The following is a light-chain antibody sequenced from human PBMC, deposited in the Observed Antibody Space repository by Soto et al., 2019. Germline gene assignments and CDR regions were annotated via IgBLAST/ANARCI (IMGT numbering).Light chain of an antibody. CDR3: QQYGSSPRT. V-gene: IGKV3-20*01. J-gene: IGKJ1*01. CDR2: GSS. Sequence: IVLTQSPCTLSLSPGETATLSCRASQTIGSTYLAWYQQKPGQAPRLLIFGSSNRATGIPDRFSGSGSGTDFTLTISRLEHEDFAVYYYQQYGSSPRTFGQGTKVDIK. CDR1: QTIGSTY.